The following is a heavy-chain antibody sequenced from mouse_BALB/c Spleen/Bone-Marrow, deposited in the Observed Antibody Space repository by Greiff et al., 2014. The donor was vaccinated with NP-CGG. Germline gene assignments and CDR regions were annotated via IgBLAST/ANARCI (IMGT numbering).Heavy chain of an antibody. D-gene: IGHD2-4*01. J-gene: IGHJ4*01. Sequence: QVQLKESGPGLVAPSQSLSITCSVSGFSLTSYGVHWVRQPPGKGLEWLVVIWSDGSTTYNSALKSRLVISKDNSKSQVFLKLNSLQTDDTAMYYCARRGDYDEGYAMDYWGQGTSVTVSS. CDR3: ARRGDYDEGYAMDY. V-gene: IGHV2-6*02. CDR1: GFSLTSYG. CDR2: IWSDGST.